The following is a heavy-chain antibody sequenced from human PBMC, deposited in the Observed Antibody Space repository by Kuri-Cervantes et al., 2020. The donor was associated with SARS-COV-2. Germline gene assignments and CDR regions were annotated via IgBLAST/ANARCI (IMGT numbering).Heavy chain of an antibody. Sequence: SETLSLTCTVSGGSISSSSYYWGWIRQPPGKGLEWIGSIYYSGSTYYNPSLKSRVTISVDTSKNQFSLKLSSVAAADTAVYYCARAPYDFWSGYYGYFDYWGQGTLVTVSS. D-gene: IGHD3-3*01. V-gene: IGHV4-39*01. CDR3: ARAPYDFWSGYYGYFDY. CDR2: IYYSGST. J-gene: IGHJ4*02. CDR1: GGSISSSSYY.